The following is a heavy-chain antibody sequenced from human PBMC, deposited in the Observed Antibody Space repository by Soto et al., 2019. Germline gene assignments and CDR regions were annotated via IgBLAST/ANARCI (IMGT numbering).Heavy chain of an antibody. CDR1: GGTFSSYA. V-gene: IGHV1-69*13. Sequence: GASVKVSCKASGGTFSSYAISWVRQAPGQGLEWMGGIIPIFGTANYAQKFQGRVTITADESTSTAYMELSSLRSEDTAVYYCARLTTPFYYYYGMDVWGQGTTVTSP. CDR2: IIPIFGTA. D-gene: IGHD2-15*01. CDR3: ARLTTPFYYYYGMDV. J-gene: IGHJ6*02.